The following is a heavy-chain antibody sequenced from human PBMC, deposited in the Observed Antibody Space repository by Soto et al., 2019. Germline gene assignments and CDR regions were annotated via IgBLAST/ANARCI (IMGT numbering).Heavy chain of an antibody. D-gene: IGHD3-22*01. CDR2: TYYRSKWYN. J-gene: IGHJ6*02. Sequence: SQTLSLTCVISGDSVSSNSAACNWIRQSPSRGLEWLGRTYYRSKWYNDYAVSVKSRITINPDTSKNQFSLQLNSVTPEDTAVYYCARDPNHYYDGYYDYYYGMDVWGQGTTVTVSS. V-gene: IGHV6-1*01. CDR1: GDSVSSNSAA. CDR3: ARDPNHYYDGYYDYYYGMDV.